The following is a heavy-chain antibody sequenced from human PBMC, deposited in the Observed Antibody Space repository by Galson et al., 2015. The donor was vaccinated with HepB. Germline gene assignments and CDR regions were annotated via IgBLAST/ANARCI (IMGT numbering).Heavy chain of an antibody. Sequence: SLRLSCAASGFTFSNAWMNWVRQAPGKGLEWVGRIKSKTDGGTTDYAAPVKGRFTISRDDSKNTLHLQMNSLKTEDTAVYYCTTEEVIAAAGYWGQGTLGTVSP. J-gene: IGHJ4*02. V-gene: IGHV3-15*07. D-gene: IGHD6-13*01. CDR1: GFTFSNAW. CDR3: TTEEVIAAAGY. CDR2: IKSKTDGGTT.